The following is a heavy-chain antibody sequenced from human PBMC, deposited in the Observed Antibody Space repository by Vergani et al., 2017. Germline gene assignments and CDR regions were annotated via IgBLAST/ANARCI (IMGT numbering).Heavy chain of an antibody. CDR1: GFTFSDYY. V-gene: IGHV3-11*04. CDR3: AGPLGIAVAAYDAFDI. D-gene: IGHD6-19*01. J-gene: IGHJ3*02. Sequence: QVQLVESGGGLVKPGGSLCLSCAASGFTFSDYYLSWTCQPPGKGLEWVSAISGSGGSTSYADSVKGRFTISRDNAKNSLYLQMNSLRAEDTAVYYCAGPLGIAVAAYDAFDIWGQGTMVTVSS. CDR2: ISGSGGST.